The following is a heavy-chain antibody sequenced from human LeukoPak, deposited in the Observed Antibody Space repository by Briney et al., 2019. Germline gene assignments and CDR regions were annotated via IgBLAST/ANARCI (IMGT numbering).Heavy chain of an antibody. Sequence: ASVKVSCKASGYTFTSYDINWVRQATGQGLEWMGWMNPNSGNTGYAQKFQGRVTMTRNTSISTAYMGLSSLRSEDTAVYYCAIRGPLRYCSSTSCYGYYYYGMDVWGQGTTVTVSS. V-gene: IGHV1-8*01. J-gene: IGHJ6*02. CDR2: MNPNSGNT. CDR1: GYTFTSYD. D-gene: IGHD2-2*01. CDR3: AIRGPLRYCSSTSCYGYYYYGMDV.